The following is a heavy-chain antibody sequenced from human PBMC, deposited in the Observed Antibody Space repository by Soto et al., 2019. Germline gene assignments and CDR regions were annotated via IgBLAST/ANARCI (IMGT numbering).Heavy chain of an antibody. Sequence: LSLTCAVSGGSISSSNWWSWVRQPPGKGLEWIGEIFHSGSTDYNPSLKSRVTISVDKSKNQFSLKLSSVTAADTAVYYCARVKASGVNFDYWGQGTLVTVSS. CDR1: GGSISSSNW. D-gene: IGHD3-10*01. CDR3: ARVKASGVNFDY. CDR2: IFHSGST. V-gene: IGHV4-4*02. J-gene: IGHJ4*02.